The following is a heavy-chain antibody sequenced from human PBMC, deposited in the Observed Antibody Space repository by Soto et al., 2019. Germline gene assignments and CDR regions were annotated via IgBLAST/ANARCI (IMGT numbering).Heavy chain of an antibody. J-gene: IGHJ4*02. CDR3: ARETVAGRTGFDY. D-gene: IGHD6-19*01. CDR2: INTYNGNT. CDR1: GYTFATCG. V-gene: IGHV1-18*01. Sequence: QVQLVQSGAEVRKPGASVKVSCKASGYTFATCGISWVRQAPGQGLEWMGWINTYNGNTNYAQNLQGRVTMTTDTSTSTAYMELRSLRSDDTAVYYCARETVAGRTGFDYWGQGTLVTVSS.